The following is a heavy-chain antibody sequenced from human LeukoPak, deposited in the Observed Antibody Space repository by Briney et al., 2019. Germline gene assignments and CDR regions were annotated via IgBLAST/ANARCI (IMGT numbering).Heavy chain of an antibody. V-gene: IGHV3-21*01. CDR1: GFTFSSYS. CDR2: ISSSSSYI. J-gene: IGHJ4*02. D-gene: IGHD2-15*01. Sequence: GGSLRLSCAASGFTFSSYSMNWVRQAPGKGLEWVSSISSSSSYIYYADSVKGRFTISRDNAKNSLYLQMNSLRAEDTAVYYCASSAGYCSGGSCYYYWGQGTLATVSS. CDR3: ASSAGYCSGGSCYYY.